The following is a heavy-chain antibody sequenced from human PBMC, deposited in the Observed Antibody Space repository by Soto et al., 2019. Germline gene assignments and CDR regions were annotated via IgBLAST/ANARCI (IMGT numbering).Heavy chain of an antibody. CDR2: ISSSSSYI. Sequence: EVQLVESGGGLVKPGGSLRLSCAASGFTFSSYSMNWVRQAPGKGLEWVSSISSSSSYIYYADSVKGRFTISRDNAKNALYMQMNSPRGEEPAVYYGAKGGVESSAIEYWVQGTLVTVSS. CDR3: AKGGVESSAIEY. V-gene: IGHV3-21*01. CDR1: GFTFSSYS. D-gene: IGHD6-19*01. J-gene: IGHJ4*02.